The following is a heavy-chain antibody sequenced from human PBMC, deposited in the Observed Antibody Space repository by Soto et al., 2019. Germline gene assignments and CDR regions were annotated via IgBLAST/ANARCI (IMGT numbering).Heavy chain of an antibody. CDR3: AKVIAARAYYYYGMDV. D-gene: IGHD6-6*01. V-gene: IGHV3-30*18. CDR1: GFTFSSYG. Sequence: QVPLVESGGGVVQPGRSLRLSCAASGFTFSSYGMHWVRQAPGKGLEWVAVISYDGSNKYYADSVKGRFTISRDNSKNTLYLQMNSLRAEDTAVYYCAKVIAARAYYYYGMDVWGQGTTVTVSS. J-gene: IGHJ6*02. CDR2: ISYDGSNK.